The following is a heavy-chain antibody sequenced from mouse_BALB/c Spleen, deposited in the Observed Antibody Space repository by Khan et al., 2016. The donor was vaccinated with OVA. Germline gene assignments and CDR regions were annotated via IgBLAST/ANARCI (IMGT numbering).Heavy chain of an antibody. CDR1: GFSLSSYG. J-gene: IGHJ4*01. Sequence: QVQLKESGPGLVAPSQSLSITCTVSGFSLSSYGVNWVRQPPGKGLEWLGVIWAGGSTNYNSALMSRLSISKDNSKSQVFLKMNSLQTDDTAKYYCDRFYEPYYAMDYWGQGTSVTVSS. CDR3: DRFYEPYYAMDY. CDR2: IWAGGST. V-gene: IGHV2-9*02. D-gene: IGHD2-3*01.